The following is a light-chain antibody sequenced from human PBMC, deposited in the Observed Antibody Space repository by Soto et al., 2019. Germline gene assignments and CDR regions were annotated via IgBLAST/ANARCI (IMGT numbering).Light chain of an antibody. CDR1: SSDVGGYNY. V-gene: IGLV2-14*01. Sequence: QSVLTQPASVSGSPGQSITISCTGTSSDVGGYNYVSWYQQLPGKAPKPMIFEVSNRPSGVSNRFSGSKSGNTASLTISGLQAEDEADYYCSSYTSSTTWVFGGGTKVTVL. CDR3: SSYTSSTTWV. J-gene: IGLJ3*02. CDR2: EVS.